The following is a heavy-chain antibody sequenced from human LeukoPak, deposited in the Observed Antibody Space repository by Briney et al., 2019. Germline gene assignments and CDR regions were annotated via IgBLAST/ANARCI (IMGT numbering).Heavy chain of an antibody. CDR1: DGSISTDSYY. Sequence: PSETLSLTCTVSDGSISTDSYYWGWIRQPPGKGLEWIGSIYHSGSTYYNPSLKSRVTISVDTSKNQFSLKLSSVTAADTVVYYCAHIVTTNFDYWGQGTLVTVSS. CDR2: IYHSGST. V-gene: IGHV4-39*07. J-gene: IGHJ4*02. D-gene: IGHD5-12*01. CDR3: AHIVTTNFDY.